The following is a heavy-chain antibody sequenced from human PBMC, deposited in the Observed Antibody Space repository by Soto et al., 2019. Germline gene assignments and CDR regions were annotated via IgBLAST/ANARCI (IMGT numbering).Heavy chain of an antibody. CDR3: ARDVSGSNSAFDI. J-gene: IGHJ3*02. CDR1: GGSISSGGYY. CDR2: IYYSGST. V-gene: IGHV4-31*03. Sequence: SETLSLTCTVSGGSISSGGYYWSWIRQHPGKGLEWIGYIYYSGSTYYNPSLKSRVTISVDTSKNQFSLKLSSVTAADTAVYYCARDVSGSNSAFDIWGQGTMVTVSS. D-gene: IGHD3-10*01.